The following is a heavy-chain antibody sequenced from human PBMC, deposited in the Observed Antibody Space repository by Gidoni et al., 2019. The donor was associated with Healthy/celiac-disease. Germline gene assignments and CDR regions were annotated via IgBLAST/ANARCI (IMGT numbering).Heavy chain of an antibody. CDR2: ISYDGSNK. D-gene: IGHD4-17*01. CDR3: ARGNTVTPDY. J-gene: IGHJ4*02. Sequence: QVQLVESGGGVVQPGRSLRLSCAASGFTFSSYAMHWVRQAPGKGLEWVAVISYDGSNKYYADSVKGRFTISRDNSKNTLYLQMNSLRAEDTAVYYCARGNTVTPDYWGQGTLVTVSS. CDR1: GFTFSSYA. V-gene: IGHV3-30-3*01.